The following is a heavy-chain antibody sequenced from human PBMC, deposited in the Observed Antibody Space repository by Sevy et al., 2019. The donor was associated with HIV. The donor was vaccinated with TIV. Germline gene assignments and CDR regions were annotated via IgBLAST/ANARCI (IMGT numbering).Heavy chain of an antibody. D-gene: IGHD3-3*01. CDR2: INPNSDVT. J-gene: IGHJ4*02. CDR3: ARGTPFWSGSYYFHS. CDR1: GYTFTGYQ. V-gene: IGHV1-2*02. Sequence: ASVKVSCKASGYTFTGYQIHWVRQAPGQGIQWMGWINPNSDVTNFAQKFQGRVTMTTDTSINTAYMELSRLRSDDTAVYYCARGTPFWSGSYYFHSSGQGTLVTVSS.